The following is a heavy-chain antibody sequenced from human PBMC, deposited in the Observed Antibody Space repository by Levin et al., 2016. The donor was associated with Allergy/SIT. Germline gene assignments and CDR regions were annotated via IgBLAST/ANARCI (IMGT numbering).Heavy chain of an antibody. J-gene: IGHJ6*02. V-gene: IGHV1-69*01. D-gene: IGHD3-16*01. CDR3: ARVGLLVGSKDYVWGSYRNPHYYYGMDV. CDR2: IIPIFGTA. Sequence: WVRQAPGQGLEWMGGIIPIFGTANYAQKFQGRVTITADESTSTAYMELSSLRSEDTAVYYCARVGLLVGSKDYVWGSYRNPHYYYGMDVWGQGTTVTVSS.